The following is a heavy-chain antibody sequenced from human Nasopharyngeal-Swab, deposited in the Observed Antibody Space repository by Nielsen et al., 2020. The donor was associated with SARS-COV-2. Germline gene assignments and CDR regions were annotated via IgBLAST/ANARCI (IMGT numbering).Heavy chain of an antibody. CDR3: ARVSSSSTTNWFDP. CDR2: ISYDGSNK. D-gene: IGHD6-6*01. J-gene: IGHJ5*02. Sequence: WIRQSPGKGLEWVAVISYDGSNKYYADSVKGRFTISRDNSKNTLYLQMNSLRAEDTAVYYCARVSSSSTTNWFDPWGQGTLVTVSS. V-gene: IGHV3-30*03.